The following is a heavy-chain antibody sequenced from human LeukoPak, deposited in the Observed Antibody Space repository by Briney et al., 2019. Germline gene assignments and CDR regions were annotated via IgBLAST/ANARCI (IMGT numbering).Heavy chain of an antibody. CDR1: GFTFSDYY. J-gene: IGHJ4*02. V-gene: IGHV3-11*01. CDR2: ISSSGSTI. CDR3: ARDPGYYYDSSGYSYSPFFDY. D-gene: IGHD3-22*01. Sequence: GGSLRLSCAASGFTFSDYYMSWIRQAPGKGLEWVSYISSSGSTIYYADSVKGRFTISRDNAKNSLYLQMNSLRAEDTAVYYCARDPGYYYDSSGYSYSPFFDYWGQGTLVTVSS.